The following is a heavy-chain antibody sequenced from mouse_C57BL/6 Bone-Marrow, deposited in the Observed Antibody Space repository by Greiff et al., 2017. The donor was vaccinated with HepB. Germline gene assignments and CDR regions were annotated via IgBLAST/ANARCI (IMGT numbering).Heavy chain of an antibody. J-gene: IGHJ3*01. CDR3: APTAQATLAWFAY. D-gene: IGHD3-2*02. CDR2: IHPSDSDT. Sequence: QVQLQQPGAELVKPGASVKVSCKASGYTFTSYWMHWVKQRPGQGLEWIGRIHPSDSDTNYNQKFKGKATLTVDKSSSTAYMQLSSLTSEDSAVYYCAPTAQATLAWFAYWGQGTLVTVS. CDR1: GYTFTSYW. V-gene: IGHV1-74*01.